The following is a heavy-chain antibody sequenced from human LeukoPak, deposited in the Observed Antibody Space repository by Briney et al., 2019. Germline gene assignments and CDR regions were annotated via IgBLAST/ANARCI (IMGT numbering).Heavy chain of an antibody. CDR2: SSSSGNYI. J-gene: IGHJ4*02. CDR3: ARGQQLDY. V-gene: IGHV3-21*01. Sequence: PGGSLRLSCAASGFILRSYSMSWVRQAPGKGLEWVAFSSSSGNYIYYADSVKGRPIISRDNAKSSLDLQLNSLRAEDTALYYCARGQQLDYWGQGILVTVSS. D-gene: IGHD6-13*01. CDR1: GFILRSYS.